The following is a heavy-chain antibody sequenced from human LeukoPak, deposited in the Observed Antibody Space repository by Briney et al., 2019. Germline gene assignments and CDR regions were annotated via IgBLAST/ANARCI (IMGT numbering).Heavy chain of an antibody. D-gene: IGHD3-10*01. Sequence: GGSLRLSCAASGFTFSDYYMSWIRQAPGKGLEWISYISSGGSTIYYADSVRGQFTISRDNAKKSLYLQMNSLRAEDTAVYYCARAPKWFGELQYLYFDYWGQGTLVTVSS. V-gene: IGHV3-11*01. CDR2: ISSGGSTI. CDR3: ARAPKWFGELQYLYFDY. CDR1: GFTFSDYY. J-gene: IGHJ4*02.